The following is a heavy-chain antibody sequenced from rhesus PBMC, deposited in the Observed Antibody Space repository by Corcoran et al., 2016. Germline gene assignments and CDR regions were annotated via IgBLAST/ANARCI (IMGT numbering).Heavy chain of an antibody. CDR3: ARGNTADY. Sequence: QVQLQESGPGLVKPSETLSLTCAVSGYSINRGLGWRWIRQPPGKGLEWIGYIGGSRGPTNYSPSLKSRVTISKDTSTNQFSLNLRAVTAADTAVYYCARGNTADYWGQGVLVTVSS. CDR2: IGGSRGPT. V-gene: IGHV4-127*01. J-gene: IGHJ4*01. CDR1: GYSINRGLG. D-gene: IGHD4-23*01.